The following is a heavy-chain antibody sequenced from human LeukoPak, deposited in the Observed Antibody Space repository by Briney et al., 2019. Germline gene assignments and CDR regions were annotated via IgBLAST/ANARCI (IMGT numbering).Heavy chain of an antibody. CDR3: AKEDKYGYDYFDY. CDR2: ISSSGSTI. CDR1: GFTFSSYA. D-gene: IGHD5-18*01. V-gene: IGHV3-48*03. J-gene: IGHJ4*02. Sequence: GGSLRLSCAASGFTFSSYAMSWVRQAPGEGLEWVSYISSSGSTIDYADSVKGRFTISRDNAKKSLYLQMNSLRAEDTAVCYCAKEDKYGYDYFDYWGQGTLVTVSS.